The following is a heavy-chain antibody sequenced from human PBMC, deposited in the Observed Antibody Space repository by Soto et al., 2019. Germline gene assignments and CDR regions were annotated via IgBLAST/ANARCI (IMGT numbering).Heavy chain of an antibody. Sequence: ETLSLTCTVSGGSISSSSYYWGWIRQPPGKGLEWIGSIYYSGSTYYNPSLKSRVTISVDTSKNQFSLKLSSVTAADTAVYYCVRLLRYKGGYSGYDSFDYWGQGTLVTVSS. CDR3: VRLLRYKGGYSGYDSFDY. V-gene: IGHV4-39*01. CDR1: GGSISSSSYY. J-gene: IGHJ4*02. CDR2: IYYSGST. D-gene: IGHD5-12*01.